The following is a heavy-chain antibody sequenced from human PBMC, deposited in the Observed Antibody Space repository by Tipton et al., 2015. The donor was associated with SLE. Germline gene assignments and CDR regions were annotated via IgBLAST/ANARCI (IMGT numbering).Heavy chain of an antibody. J-gene: IGHJ4*01. CDR3: ARGSSSGWDAQFEF. V-gene: IGHV4-39*01. Sequence: GLVKPSETLSLTCTVSGDSISSGGYYWSWIRQYPGKGLEWLGSIYHGASSSFYNPSLKSRVTMRVDTSKNQFSLSLDSVTAADTAIYYCARGSSSGWDAQFEFWGHGAQVTVSA. D-gene: IGHD6-19*01. CDR1: GDSISSGGYY. CDR2: IYHGASSS.